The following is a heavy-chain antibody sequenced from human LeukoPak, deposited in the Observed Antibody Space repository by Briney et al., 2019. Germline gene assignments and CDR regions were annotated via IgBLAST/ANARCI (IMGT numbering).Heavy chain of an antibody. V-gene: IGHV3-33*06. J-gene: IGHJ4*02. Sequence: GGSLRLSCAASGFTFSSYGMHWVRQAPGKGLEWVAVIWYDGSNKYYADSVKGRFTTSRDNSKNTLYLQMNSLRAEDTAVYYCAKGSTSCLDWGQGTLVTVSS. CDR3: AKGSTSCLD. CDR1: GFTFSSYG. CDR2: IWYDGSNK. D-gene: IGHD2-2*01.